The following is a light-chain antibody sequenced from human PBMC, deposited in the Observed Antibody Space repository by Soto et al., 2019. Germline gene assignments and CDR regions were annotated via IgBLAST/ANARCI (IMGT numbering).Light chain of an antibody. Sequence: QLVLTQAPSVSGAPGQRVTISCTGSSSNIGAGYDVHWYQQVPGTAPKLLIYGNSNRPSGVPDRFSGSKSGTSASLAITGLQAEDEADYYCQSYDRSLSGYVFGTGTKVTVL. CDR2: GNS. CDR3: QSYDRSLSGYV. J-gene: IGLJ1*01. CDR1: SSNIGAGYD. V-gene: IGLV1-40*01.